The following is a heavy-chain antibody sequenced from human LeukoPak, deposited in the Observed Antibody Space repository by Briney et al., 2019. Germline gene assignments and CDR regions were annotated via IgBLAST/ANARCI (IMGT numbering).Heavy chain of an antibody. CDR2: ISTNGGTI. CDR1: GFSFSDYY. D-gene: IGHD1-26*01. V-gene: IGHV3-11*04. Sequence: PGGALLLSCSASGFSFSDYYMSWIRQSPGKGLEWVSYISTNGGTIYYADSVKGRFTISRDNAKNSRYLQMNSLRAEDTAVYYCARDHVGWFDPWGQGILVTVSS. J-gene: IGHJ5*02. CDR3: ARDHVGWFDP.